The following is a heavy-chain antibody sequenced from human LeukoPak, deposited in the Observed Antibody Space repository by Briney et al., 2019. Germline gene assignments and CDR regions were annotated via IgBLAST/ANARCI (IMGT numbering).Heavy chain of an antibody. CDR1: GFTFSNYD. D-gene: IGHD6-13*01. V-gene: IGHV3-13*01. Sequence: GGSLRLSCAASGFTFSNYDMHWVRHAAGKGLEGVSAIGTAGDTYYSASVRGRFTISRENARNSLFLQMSGLSAGDTAVYYCTSSPAYSSSWEAIDNWGQGTLVTVSS. CDR3: TSSPAYSSSWEAIDN. J-gene: IGHJ4*02. CDR2: IGTAGDT.